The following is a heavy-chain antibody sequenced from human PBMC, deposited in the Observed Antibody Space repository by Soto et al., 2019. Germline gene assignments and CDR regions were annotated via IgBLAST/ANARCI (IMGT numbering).Heavy chain of an antibody. CDR2: IIPIFGAT. Sequence: QVQLVQSGAEVKKPGSSVKVSCKASGGTFSSYAITWVRQAPGQGLDWMGEIIPIFGATNFAQKFQGRDTITADKSTPTAYMELSNLTSEDTAVYYCASMGGSVLDSWGQVTLVTVSS. CDR1: GGTFSSYA. V-gene: IGHV1-69*06. CDR3: ASMGGSVLDS. J-gene: IGHJ5*01. D-gene: IGHD1-26*01.